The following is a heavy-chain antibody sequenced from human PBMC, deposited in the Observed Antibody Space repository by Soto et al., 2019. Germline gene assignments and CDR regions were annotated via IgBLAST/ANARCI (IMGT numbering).Heavy chain of an antibody. CDR1: GFTFSSYS. CDR3: ARDSAKTYYDFWSGYNNYYYYGMDV. V-gene: IGHV3-21*01. D-gene: IGHD3-3*01. CDR2: ISSSSSYI. Sequence: GGSLRLSCAASGFTFSSYSMNWVRQAPGKGLEWVSSISSSSSYIYYADSVKGRFTVSRDNAKNSLYLQMNSLRAEDTAVYYCARDSAKTYYDFWSGYNNYYYYGMDVWGQGTTVTVSS. J-gene: IGHJ6*02.